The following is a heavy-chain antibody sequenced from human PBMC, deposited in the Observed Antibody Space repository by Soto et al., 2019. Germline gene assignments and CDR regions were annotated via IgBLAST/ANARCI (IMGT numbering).Heavy chain of an antibody. V-gene: IGHV4-61*01. CDR2: IYYSGST. CDR3: ARWFGELSFEY. D-gene: IGHD3-10*01. J-gene: IGHJ4*02. CDR1: VVSVSSGSYY. Sequence: SETLSLTCTFSVVSVSSGSYYCSWIRQPPGKGLEWIGYIYYSGSTNYNPSLKSRVTISVDTSKNQFSLKLSSVTAADTAVYYCARWFGELSFEYWGQGTLVTVSS.